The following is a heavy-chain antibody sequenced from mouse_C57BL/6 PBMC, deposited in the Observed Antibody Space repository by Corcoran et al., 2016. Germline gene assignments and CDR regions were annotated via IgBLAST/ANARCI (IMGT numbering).Heavy chain of an antibody. V-gene: IGHV14-2*01. CDR1: GFNIKDYY. CDR3: ALEGAY. Sequence: EVQLQQSGAELVKPGASVKLSCTASGFNIKDYYMHWVKQRTEQGLEWIGRIDPEDGETKYAPNFQGKATITAATSSNTAYLQLSSLTSDDTAVYYCALEGAYWGQGTLVTVSA. J-gene: IGHJ3*01. CDR2: IDPEDGET.